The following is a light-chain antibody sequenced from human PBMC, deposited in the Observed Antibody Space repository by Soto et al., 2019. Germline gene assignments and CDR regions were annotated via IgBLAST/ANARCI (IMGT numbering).Light chain of an antibody. V-gene: IGKV1-5*03. Sequence: DMQMTQFPSTLSGSVGDRVTITCRASQTISSWLAWYQQKPGKAPKLLLYKASTLKSGVPSRFSGSGSGTEFTLTISSLQPDDFATYYCQHYNSYSEAFGQGTKVELK. CDR3: QHYNSYSEA. J-gene: IGKJ1*01. CDR2: KAS. CDR1: QTISSW.